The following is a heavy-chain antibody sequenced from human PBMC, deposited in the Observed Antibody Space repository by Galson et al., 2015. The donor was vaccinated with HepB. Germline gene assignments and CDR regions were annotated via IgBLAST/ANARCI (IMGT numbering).Heavy chain of an antibody. V-gene: IGHV1-18*04. CDR3: ARRGGVPAAYYYYYGMDV. CDR2: ISAYNGNT. J-gene: IGHJ6*02. CDR1: GYTFTSYG. Sequence: SVKVSCKASGYTFTSYGISWVRQAPGQGLEWMGWISAYNGNTNYAQKLQGRVTMTTDTSTITAYMELSSLRSDDTAVYYCARRGGVPAAYYYYYGMDVWGQGTTVTVSS. D-gene: IGHD2-2*01.